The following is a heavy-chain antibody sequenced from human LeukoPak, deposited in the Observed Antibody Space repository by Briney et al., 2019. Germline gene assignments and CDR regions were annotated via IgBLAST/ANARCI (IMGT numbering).Heavy chain of an antibody. J-gene: IGHJ3*02. V-gene: IGHV3-48*01. CDR2: IGSSSSTI. CDR1: GFTFSSYH. D-gene: IGHD3-22*01. Sequence: GGSLRLPCVGSGFTFSSYHMNWVRQAPGKGLEWVSYIGSSSSTIYYADSVKGRSTISRDNAKNSLYLQTNSLRAEDTAVYYCARVGYDSSGYYAFDIWGQGTMVTVSS. CDR3: ARVGYDSSGYYAFDI.